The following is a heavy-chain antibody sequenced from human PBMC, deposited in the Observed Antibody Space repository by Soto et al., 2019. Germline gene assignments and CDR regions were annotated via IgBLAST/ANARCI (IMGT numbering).Heavy chain of an antibody. D-gene: IGHD3-3*01. V-gene: IGHV1-8*01. CDR3: SRGGCFLEWLLPDYYYYYMDV. Sequence: ASVKVSCKASGYTFTSYDINWVRQATGQGLEWMGWMNPNSGNTGYAQKFQGRVTMTRNTSISTAYMELSSLRSEDTVVYYCSRGGCFLEWLLPDYYYYYMDVWGKGTTVTVSS. J-gene: IGHJ6*03. CDR1: GYTFTSYD. CDR2: MNPNSGNT.